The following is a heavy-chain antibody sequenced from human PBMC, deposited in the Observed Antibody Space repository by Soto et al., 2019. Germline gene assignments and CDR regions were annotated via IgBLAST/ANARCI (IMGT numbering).Heavy chain of an antibody. V-gene: IGHV4-34*01. CDR1: GGSFSGYY. D-gene: IGHD5-12*01. Sequence: SETLSLTCAVYGGSFSGYYWSWIRQPPGKGLEWIGEINHSGSTNYNPSLKSRVTISVDTSKNQFSLKLSSVTAADTAVYYCAREGRWLQPIDYWGQGTLVTVSS. CDR2: INHSGST. J-gene: IGHJ4*02. CDR3: AREGRWLQPIDY.